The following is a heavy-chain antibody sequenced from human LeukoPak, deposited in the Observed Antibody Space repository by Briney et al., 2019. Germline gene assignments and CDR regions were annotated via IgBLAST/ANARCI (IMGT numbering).Heavy chain of an antibody. V-gene: IGHV3-30*18. D-gene: IGHD3-22*01. CDR1: GFIFSSYG. CDR2: VSYDGSNK. CDR3: AKDRLLGDSYYDNSGYGLDY. J-gene: IGHJ4*02. Sequence: ERSLRLSCAASGFIFSSYGMHWVRQAPGKGLEWVAVVSYDGSNKHYADSVKGRFTISRDNSKNTLYLQMNSLRTEDAAVYYCAKDRLLGDSYYDNSGYGLDYWGQGTPVTVSS.